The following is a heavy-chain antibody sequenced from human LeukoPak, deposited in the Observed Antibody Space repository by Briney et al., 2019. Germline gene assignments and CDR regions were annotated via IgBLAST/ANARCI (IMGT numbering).Heavy chain of an antibody. Sequence: PGGSLRLSCAASGFTFSSYWMHWVRQAPGKGLVWVSRINSDGSSTNYADSVKGRFTISRDNSKNTLYLQMNSLRAEDTAVYYCAKDDYYDTSGYRDWGQGTLVTVSS. CDR2: INSDGSST. CDR3: AKDDYYDTSGYRD. V-gene: IGHV3-74*01. CDR1: GFTFSSYW. J-gene: IGHJ4*02. D-gene: IGHD3-22*01.